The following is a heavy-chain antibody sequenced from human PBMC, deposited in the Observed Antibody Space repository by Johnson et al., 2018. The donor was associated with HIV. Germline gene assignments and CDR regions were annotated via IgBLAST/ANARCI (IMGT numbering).Heavy chain of an antibody. CDR1: DFTVSSNY. J-gene: IGHJ3*02. Sequence: VQLVESGGGLIQPGGSLRLSCAASDFTVSSNYMSWVRQGPGKGLEWVSVINSGGGTVLYTDSVKGRFTISRDSSKNTLYLQMNSLRAEDTAVYYCARASAVFDAFDIWGQGTMVTVSS. CDR3: ARASAVFDAFDI. CDR2: INSGGGTV. V-gene: IGHV3-66*03. D-gene: IGHD1-14*01.